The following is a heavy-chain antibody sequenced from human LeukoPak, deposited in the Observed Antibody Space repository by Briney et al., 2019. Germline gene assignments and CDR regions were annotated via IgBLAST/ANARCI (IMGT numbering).Heavy chain of an antibody. CDR1: GFTFSGYA. CDR2: IWYDGSNK. Sequence: GGSLRLSCAASGFTFSGYAMHWVRQAPGKGLEWVALIWYDGSNKYYADSVKGRFTISRDNSKNTLYLEMNSLRAEDTAVYYCAKVQGFWSGYYIGLDYWGQGTLVTVSS. CDR3: AKVQGFWSGYYIGLDY. V-gene: IGHV3-33*03. D-gene: IGHD3-3*01. J-gene: IGHJ4*02.